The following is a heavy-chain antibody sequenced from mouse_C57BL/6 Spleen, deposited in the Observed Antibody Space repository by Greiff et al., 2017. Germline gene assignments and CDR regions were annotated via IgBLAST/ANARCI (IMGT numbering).Heavy chain of an antibody. CDR2: INPGSGGT. CDR3: ARSGGFLFAY. Sequence: QVQLQQSGAELVRPGTSVKVSCKASGYAFTNYLIEWVKQRPGQGLEWIGVINPGSGGTNYNEKFKGKATLTADKSSSTAYMQLSSLTSEDSAVYFGARSGGFLFAYWGQGTLVTVSA. CDR1: GYAFTNYL. V-gene: IGHV1-54*01. J-gene: IGHJ3*01. D-gene: IGHD3-1*01.